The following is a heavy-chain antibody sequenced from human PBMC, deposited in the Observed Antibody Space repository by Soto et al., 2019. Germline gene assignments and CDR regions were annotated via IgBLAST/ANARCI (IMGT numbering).Heavy chain of an antibody. Sequence: EVQLVESGGDLVHRGGSLRLSCVASGFTFSVYSMNWVRQAPGKGLEWFSYITSDTKTIKYADSVKGRISISRDNAKNSVYLQMKSLRDDDTAVYYCARSVEGHFNYWGQGTVVTVSS. J-gene: IGHJ4*02. V-gene: IGHV3-48*02. D-gene: IGHD6-19*01. CDR2: ITSDTKTI. CDR3: ARSVEGHFNY. CDR1: GFTFSVYS.